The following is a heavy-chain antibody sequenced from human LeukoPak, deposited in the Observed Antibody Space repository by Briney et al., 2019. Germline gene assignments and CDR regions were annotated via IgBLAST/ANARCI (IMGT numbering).Heavy chain of an antibody. CDR2: LSGSGYNT. CDR3: AKDPYGTRYSDY. J-gene: IGHJ4*02. Sequence: GGSLRLSCAASGFTFSSHALSWVRQAPRKGLEWVSSLSGSGYNTYYADSVKGRFTISRDNSKNTVYLQMNSLRAEDTAVYYCAKDPYGTRYSDYWGQGTLVTVSS. V-gene: IGHV3-23*01. D-gene: IGHD2-2*01. CDR1: GFTFSSHA.